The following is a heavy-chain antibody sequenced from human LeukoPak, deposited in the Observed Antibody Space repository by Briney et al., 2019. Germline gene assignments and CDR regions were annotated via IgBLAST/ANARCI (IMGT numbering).Heavy chain of an antibody. CDR3: ARDSGDGDQHVGWGY. V-gene: IGHV1-18*01. D-gene: IGHD4-17*01. CDR1: GYTFTNYG. J-gene: IGHJ4*02. Sequence: ASVKVSCKASGYTFTNYGITWVRQAPGQGLEWMGWISAYNGNTDYAQNLQGRVTMTTDTSTSTAYMELRSLRSDDTAVYYCARDSGDGDQHVGWGYWGQGTLVTVSS. CDR2: ISAYNGNT.